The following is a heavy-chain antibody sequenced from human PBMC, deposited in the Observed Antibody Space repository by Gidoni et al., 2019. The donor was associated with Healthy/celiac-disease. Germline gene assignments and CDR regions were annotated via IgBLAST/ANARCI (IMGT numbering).Heavy chain of an antibody. D-gene: IGHD3-22*01. CDR3: ARESPRDYYDSSGYYYVSWFDP. CDR2: IIPSFGPA. V-gene: IGHV1-69*01. CDR1: GGTFSSYA. Sequence: QVQLVQSGAEVTKPGSSVKVSCKASGGTFSSYAISWVRQAPGHGLEWMGGIIPSFGPANYAQKVQGRVTITADESTSIAYMELSSLRSEDTAVYYCARESPRDYYDSSGYYYVSWFDPWGQGTLVTVSS. J-gene: IGHJ5*02.